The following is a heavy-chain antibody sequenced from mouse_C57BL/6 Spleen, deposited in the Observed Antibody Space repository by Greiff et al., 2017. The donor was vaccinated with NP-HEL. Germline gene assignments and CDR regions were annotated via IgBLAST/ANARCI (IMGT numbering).Heavy chain of an antibody. CDR1: GYTFTDYE. V-gene: IGHV1-15*01. CDR3: TRGFAY. CDR2: IDPETGGT. J-gene: IGHJ3*01. Sequence: VQLQESGAELVRPGASVTLSCKASGYTFTDYEMHWVKQTPVHGLEWIGAIDPETGGTAYNQKFKGKAILTADKSSSTAYMELRSLTSEDSAVYYCTRGFAYWGQGTLFPVSA.